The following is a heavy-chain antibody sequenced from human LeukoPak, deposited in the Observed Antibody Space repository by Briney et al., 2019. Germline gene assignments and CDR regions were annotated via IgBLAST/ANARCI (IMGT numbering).Heavy chain of an antibody. CDR3: ASSLAPTRRYYYYYYMDV. V-gene: IGHV1-69*05. CDR1: GGTFSSYA. J-gene: IGHJ6*03. CDR2: IFPIFGTA. Sequence: GASVKVSCKASGGTFSSYAISWVRQAPGQGLEWMGGIFPIFGTANYAQKFQGRVTITTDESTSTAYMELSSLRSEDTAVYYCASSLAPTRRYYYYYYMDVWGKGTTVTVSS.